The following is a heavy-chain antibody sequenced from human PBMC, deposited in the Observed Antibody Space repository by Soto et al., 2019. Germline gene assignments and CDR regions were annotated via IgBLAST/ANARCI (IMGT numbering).Heavy chain of an antibody. D-gene: IGHD6-19*01. Sequence: QVQLVQSGAEVKKPGASVKVSCKASGYTFTSYAMHWVRQAPGQRLEWMGWINAGNGNTKYSQKFQGRVTITRDTSVSTAHIELSSLRSEVTAVYYCARAVAGPLLWFDPWGQGTLVSVSS. CDR3: ARAVAGPLLWFDP. CDR2: INAGNGNT. V-gene: IGHV1-3*01. CDR1: GYTFTSYA. J-gene: IGHJ5*02.